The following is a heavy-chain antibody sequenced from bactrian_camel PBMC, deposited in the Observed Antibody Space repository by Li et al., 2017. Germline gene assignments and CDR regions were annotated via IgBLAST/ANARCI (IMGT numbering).Heavy chain of an antibody. Sequence: HVQLVESGGGSVRAGGSLRLSCVFSGSRTSRYDMAWFRQAPGKEREAVATLDSDGATTYADSVKGRFTISKDSATNTLYLQMHSLKPDDTAMYYCAAASRTRRLCLWAGSYDYWGQGTQVTVS. CDR3: AAASRTRRLCLWAGSYDY. V-gene: IGHV3S55*01. J-gene: IGHJ4*01. CDR2: LDSDGAT. D-gene: IGHD3*01. CDR1: GSRTSRYD.